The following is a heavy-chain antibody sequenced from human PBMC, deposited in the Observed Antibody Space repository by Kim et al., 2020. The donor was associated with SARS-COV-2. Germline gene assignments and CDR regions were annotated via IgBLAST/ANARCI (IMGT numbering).Heavy chain of an antibody. V-gene: IGHV4-4*02. CDR1: GVSISSNNW. J-gene: IGHJ6*02. CDR3: PVAGSVWDV. Sequence: SETLSPTCAVSGVSISSNNWWSWVRQPPGRGLEWIGDIYHSGTTNYNPSLKSQVTISVDKTKNHFSLILTSVTAADTAIYARPVAGSVWDVWGQGTTVTVSS. CDR2: IYHSGTT. D-gene: IGHD6-19*01.